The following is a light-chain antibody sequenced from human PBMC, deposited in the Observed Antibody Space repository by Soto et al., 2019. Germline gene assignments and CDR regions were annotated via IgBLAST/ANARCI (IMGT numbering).Light chain of an antibody. Sequence: QSALTQPASVSGSPGQSITISCTGTSSDVGSYNLVSWYQQYPGKAPKFIIYEVSKRPSGVSNRFSGSKSGNTASLTISGLQAEDEADYCCCSYAGSTTHVVFGGGTKLTVL. CDR3: CSYAGSTTHVV. V-gene: IGLV2-23*02. J-gene: IGLJ2*01. CDR1: SSDVGSYNL. CDR2: EVS.